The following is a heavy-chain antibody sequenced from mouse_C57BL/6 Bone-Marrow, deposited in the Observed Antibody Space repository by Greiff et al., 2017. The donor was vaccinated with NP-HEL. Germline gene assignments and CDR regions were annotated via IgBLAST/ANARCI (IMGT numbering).Heavy chain of an antibody. D-gene: IGHD1-1*01. CDR1: GYTFTSYW. CDR2: IDPSDSYT. J-gene: IGHJ4*01. Sequence: VQLQQPGAELVMPGASVKLSRKASGYTFTSYWMHWVKQRPGQGLEWIGEIDPSDSYTNYNQKFKGKSTLTVDKSSSTAYMQLSSLTSEDSAVYYCAITTVVDYAMDYWGQGTSVTVSS. V-gene: IGHV1-69*01. CDR3: AITTVVDYAMDY.